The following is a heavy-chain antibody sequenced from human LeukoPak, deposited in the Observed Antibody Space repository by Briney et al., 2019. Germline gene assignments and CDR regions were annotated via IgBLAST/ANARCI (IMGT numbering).Heavy chain of an antibody. CDR1: GYSFTNYW. CDR2: IYPGDSDT. J-gene: IGHJ4*02. CDR3: AKLSSGYYSTPFDY. Sequence: GESLKISFKGSGYSFTNYWIGWVRPMPGKGLEWMGIIYPGDSDTKYSPSFQGQVTISADKSISTAYLQWTSLKASGTAMFYCAKLSSGYYSTPFDYWGQGTLVTVSS. D-gene: IGHD3-22*01. V-gene: IGHV5-51*01.